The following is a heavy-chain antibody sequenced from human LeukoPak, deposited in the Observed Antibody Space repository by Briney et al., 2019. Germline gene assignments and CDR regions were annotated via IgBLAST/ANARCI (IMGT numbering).Heavy chain of an antibody. CDR3: ARDSRQDYYDSSGYLWFAFDI. Sequence: GGSLRLSCAASGFTVSNNYMSWVREAPGKGLEWVSVIYSGGSTYYADSVKGRFTISRDNSKNTLYLQMNSLRAEDTAVYYCARDSRQDYYDSSGYLWFAFDIWGQGTMVTVSS. CDR2: IYSGGST. J-gene: IGHJ3*02. V-gene: IGHV3-53*01. D-gene: IGHD3-22*01. CDR1: GFTVSNNY.